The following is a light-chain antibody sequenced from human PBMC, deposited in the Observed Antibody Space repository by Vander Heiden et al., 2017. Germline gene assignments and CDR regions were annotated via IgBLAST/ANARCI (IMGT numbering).Light chain of an antibody. CDR1: QSVSTN. J-gene: IGKJ1*01. CDR2: AAS. CDR3: QQYNNWPPWT. Sequence: ELVMTQSPATLSVSPGERATLSCRASQSVSTNLAWYQQKPGQGPRLLIFAASTRAPGVPDRISGSGSGTEFALTISSLQSEDFAVYFCQQYNNWPPWTFGQGTKVEIK. V-gene: IGKV3-15*01.